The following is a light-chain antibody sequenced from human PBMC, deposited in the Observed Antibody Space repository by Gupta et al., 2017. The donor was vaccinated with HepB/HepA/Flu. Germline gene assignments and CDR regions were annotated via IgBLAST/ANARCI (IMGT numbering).Light chain of an antibody. J-gene: IGLJ2*01. Sequence: QLVLTQSPSASASLGASVTLTCTLNNGHNNYAIAWHQQQPEKGPRYLMKLNSDGSHNKGGGIPDRFSGSSSGAERYLIISSLQSDDEADYYCQTWDTGIQVFGGGTKLTVL. CDR1: NGHNNYA. CDR2: LNSDGSH. V-gene: IGLV4-69*01. CDR3: QTWDTGIQV.